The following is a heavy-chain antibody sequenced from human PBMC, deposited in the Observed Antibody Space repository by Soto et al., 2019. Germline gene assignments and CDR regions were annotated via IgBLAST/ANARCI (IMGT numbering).Heavy chain of an antibody. CDR3: AKASNYDYIWGSYLDY. J-gene: IGHJ4*02. CDR2: ISGSGGST. D-gene: IGHD3-16*02. V-gene: IGHV3-23*01. CDR1: GFTFSSYA. Sequence: GGSLRLSCAASGFTFSSYAMSWVRQAPGKGLEWVSAISGSGGSTYYADSVKGRFTISRDNSKNTLYLQMNSLRAEDTAVYYCAKASNYDYIWGSYLDYWGQGTLVTVSS.